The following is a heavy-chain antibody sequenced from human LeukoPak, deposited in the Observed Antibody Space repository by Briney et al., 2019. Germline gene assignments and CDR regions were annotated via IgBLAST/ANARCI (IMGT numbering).Heavy chain of an antibody. D-gene: IGHD3-9*01. J-gene: IGHJ4*02. CDR1: GFTFSSYG. CDR3: AKALNILTGYSDY. V-gene: IGHV3-30*18. Sequence: GGSLRLSCAASGFTFSSYGMHWVRQAPGKGLEWVAVISYDGSNKYYADSVNGRFTISRDNSKNTLYLQMNSLRAEDTAVYYCAKALNILTGYSDYWGQGTLVTVSS. CDR2: ISYDGSNK.